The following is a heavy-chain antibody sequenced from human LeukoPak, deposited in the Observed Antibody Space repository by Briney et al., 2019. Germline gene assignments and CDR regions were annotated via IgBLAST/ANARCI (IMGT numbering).Heavy chain of an antibody. V-gene: IGHV4-39*01. Sequence: SEALSLTCTVSGDSISSGPYYWGWIRQPPGKGLEWIGNIYYGENTYYNPSLKSRVTISIDTSNNQFYLKLSSLTAADTAVYYCARRDDSSGYHKIFDYWGQGTLVTVSS. J-gene: IGHJ4*02. CDR3: ARRDDSSGYHKIFDY. D-gene: IGHD3-22*01. CDR1: GDSISSGPYY. CDR2: IYYGENT.